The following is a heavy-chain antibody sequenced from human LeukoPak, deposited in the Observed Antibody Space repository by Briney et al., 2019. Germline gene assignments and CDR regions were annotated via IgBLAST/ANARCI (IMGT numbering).Heavy chain of an antibody. D-gene: IGHD2-15*01. V-gene: IGHV3-23*01. J-gene: IGHJ4*02. CDR2: VSSGGGTT. CDR1: GFIFSTHA. Sequence: PGGSLSLSCAASGFIFSTHAMSWVRLAPGRGLEWVSVVSSGGGTTYYADFVKGRFTISRNNSMSTLSLQMRSLGVEDTAMYYCARGYCSGGSYNWGQFDSWGQGTLVTVS. CDR3: ARGYCSGGSYNWGQFDS.